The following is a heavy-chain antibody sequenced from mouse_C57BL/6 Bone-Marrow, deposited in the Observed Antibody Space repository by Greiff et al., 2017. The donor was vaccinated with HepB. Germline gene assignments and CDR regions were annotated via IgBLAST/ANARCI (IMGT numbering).Heavy chain of an antibody. CDR2: IRNKANGYTT. J-gene: IGHJ1*03. Sequence: EVKVVESGGGLVQPGGSLSLSCAASGFTFTDYYMSWVRQPPGKALEWLGFIRNKANGYTTEYSASVKGRFTISRDNSQSILYLQMNALRAEDSATYYCARYMGSPHWYFDVWGTGTTVTVSS. V-gene: IGHV7-3*01. D-gene: IGHD1-1*01. CDR1: GFTFTDYY. CDR3: ARYMGSPHWYFDV.